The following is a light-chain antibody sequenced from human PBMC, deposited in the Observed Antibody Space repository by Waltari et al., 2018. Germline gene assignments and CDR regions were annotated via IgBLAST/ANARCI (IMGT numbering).Light chain of an antibody. CDR2: WAS. J-gene: IGKJ1*01. Sequence: DVVMTQSPDSLAVSLGGRAPITCKATQSVSYSPDNKNYLAWFQQKPGQPPKLLIYWASTRESGVPDRFTGSGSGTDFTLTINSLQAEDVAVYYCQQYYIAPWTFGQGSKVEIK. V-gene: IGKV4-1*01. CDR1: QSVSYSPDNKNY. CDR3: QQYYIAPWT.